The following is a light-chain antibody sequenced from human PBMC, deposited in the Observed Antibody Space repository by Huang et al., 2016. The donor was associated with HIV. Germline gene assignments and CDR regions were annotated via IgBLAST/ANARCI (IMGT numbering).Light chain of an antibody. Sequence: EIVLTQSPATLSLSPGERATLSCRASQSVSSYLAWYQQKPGQAPRRLIYDASNRATGIPARFSGSGSGTDFTLTISGLEPEDFAVYYCQQRSNWPPLTFGGGTKVE. V-gene: IGKV3-11*01. J-gene: IGKJ4*01. CDR2: DAS. CDR3: QQRSNWPPLT. CDR1: QSVSSY.